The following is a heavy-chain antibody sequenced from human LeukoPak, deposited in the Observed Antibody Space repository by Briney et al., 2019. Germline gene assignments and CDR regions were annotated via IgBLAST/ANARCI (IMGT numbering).Heavy chain of an antibody. CDR1: GGSFSGYY. J-gene: IGHJ5*02. Sequence: KPSETLSLTCAVYGGSFSGYYWGWIRQPPGKGLQWIGEINHSGSTNYNPSLKSRVTISVDTSKNQFSLRLTSMTAADTAVYYCARVKPGGSSTSFDPWGQGTLVTVSS. D-gene: IGHD2-15*01. CDR3: ARVKPGGSSTSFDP. CDR2: INHSGST. V-gene: IGHV4-34*01.